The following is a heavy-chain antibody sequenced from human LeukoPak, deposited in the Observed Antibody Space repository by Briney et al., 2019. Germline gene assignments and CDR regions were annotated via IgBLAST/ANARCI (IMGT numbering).Heavy chain of an antibody. J-gene: IGHJ3*02. CDR2: ISYDGSNK. CDR3: AREIFNGFDI. CDR1: GFTFRSYA. Sequence: GGSLRLSCAGSGFTFRSYAMHWVRQAPGKGLEWVAVISYDGSNKDHADSVKGRFTISRDNSKNTLFLQMSSLRAEDTAVYYCAREIFNGFDIWGQGTMVTVSS. V-gene: IGHV3-30-3*01.